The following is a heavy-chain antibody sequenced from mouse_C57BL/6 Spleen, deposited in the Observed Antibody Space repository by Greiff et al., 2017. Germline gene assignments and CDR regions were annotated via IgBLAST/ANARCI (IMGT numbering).Heavy chain of an antibody. V-gene: IGHV1-82*01. CDR2: IYPGDGDT. Sequence: QVQLQQSGPELVKPGASVKISCKASGYAFSSSWMNWVKQRPGKGLEWIGRIYPGDGDTNYNGKFKGKATLTADKSSSTAYMHLSSLTSEASEVYFCAVFTTVVADYWGQGTTLTVSS. J-gene: IGHJ2*01. D-gene: IGHD1-1*01. CDR1: GYAFSSSW. CDR3: AVFTTVVADY.